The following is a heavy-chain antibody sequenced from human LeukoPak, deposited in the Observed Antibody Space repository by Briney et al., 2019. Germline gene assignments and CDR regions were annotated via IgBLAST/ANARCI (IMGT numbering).Heavy chain of an antibody. CDR2: IYSGGST. D-gene: IGHD3-10*01. CDR3: ARDLTNYYGSGSYVFDY. V-gene: IGHV3-66*02. Sequence: GGSLRLSCAASGFTVSSNYMSWVRQAPGKGLEWVSVIYSGGSTYYADSVKGRFTISRGNSKNTLYLQMNSLRAEDTAVYYCARDLTNYYGSGSYVFDYWGQGTLVTVSS. CDR1: GFTVSSNY. J-gene: IGHJ4*02.